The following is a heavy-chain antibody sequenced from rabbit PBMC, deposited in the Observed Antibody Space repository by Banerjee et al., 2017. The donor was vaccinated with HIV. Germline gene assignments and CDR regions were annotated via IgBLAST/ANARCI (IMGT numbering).Heavy chain of an antibody. V-gene: IGHV1S45*01. J-gene: IGHJ6*01. CDR1: GFSFSSNYW. CDR2: IYGGSHGNH. CDR3: SRVEYAGYAGYGYFDL. Sequence: QEQLVESGGGLVQPEGSLTLTCTASGFSFSSNYWICWVRQAPGKGREWIACIYGGSHGNHYYASGAKGRFTISKTTSTTVTVQMTRLTAADTDTYFCSRVEYAGYAGYGYFDLWGPGTLVTVS. D-gene: IGHD8-1*01.